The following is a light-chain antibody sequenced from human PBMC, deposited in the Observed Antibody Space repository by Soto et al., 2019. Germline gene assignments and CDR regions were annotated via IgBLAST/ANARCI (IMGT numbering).Light chain of an antibody. Sequence: QSVLTQPPSVSGAPGQRVTISCTGSSSDIGAGYDVHWYQQHPGTAPKLLIYGNSNRPSGVPDRFSGSKSGTSASLAITGLQAEDEADDYYQSCDSSLSGSSVFGTGTKLTVL. J-gene: IGLJ1*01. CDR1: SSDIGAGYD. CDR3: QSCDSSLSGSSV. V-gene: IGLV1-40*01. CDR2: GNS.